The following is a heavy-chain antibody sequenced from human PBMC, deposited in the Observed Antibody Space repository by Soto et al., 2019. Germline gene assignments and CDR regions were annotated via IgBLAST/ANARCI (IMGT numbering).Heavy chain of an antibody. V-gene: IGHV3-21*01. CDR1: GFTLTAYT. Sequence: LRLSCVASGFTLTAYTMNWVRQAPGTGLEWVSSINGRSNYKYYSDSVKGRFTISRDNTQNSLFLQMSRLGPEDTATYYCVREDGVVGISSAFDSWGQGTLVTVSS. CDR2: INGRSNYK. CDR3: VREDGVVGISSAFDS. J-gene: IGHJ4*02. D-gene: IGHD1-26*01.